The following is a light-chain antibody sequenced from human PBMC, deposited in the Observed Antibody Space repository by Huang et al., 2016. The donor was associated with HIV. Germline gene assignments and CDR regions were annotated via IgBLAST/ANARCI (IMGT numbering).Light chain of an antibody. CDR1: QDISSY. Sequence: DIQMTQSPSSVSSSVGERVTITCRASQDISSYVAWYQQKPGKATKLLIYATATLQSGLPSVFSGSSSGTEFTLTISSLQPEDFAAYYCQQTDRFSITFGQGTRLEIK. V-gene: IGKV1-12*01. CDR3: QQTDRFSIT. J-gene: IGKJ5*01. CDR2: ATA.